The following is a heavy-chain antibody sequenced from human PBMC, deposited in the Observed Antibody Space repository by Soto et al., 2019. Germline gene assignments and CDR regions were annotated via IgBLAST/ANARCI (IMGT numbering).Heavy chain of an antibody. CDR2: INQDGTVT. Sequence: EVQLVASGAGLVQAGGSLRLSCAASGFAFSNSWMSWVRQSPARRLEWVANINQDGTVTGYLDSVKGRFTVSRDNAKNSLYLQMNSLRAEDTALYYCALDYGDWGRGTLVTVSS. V-gene: IGHV3-7*01. D-gene: IGHD3-16*01. CDR3: ALDYGD. J-gene: IGHJ4*02. CDR1: GFAFSNSW.